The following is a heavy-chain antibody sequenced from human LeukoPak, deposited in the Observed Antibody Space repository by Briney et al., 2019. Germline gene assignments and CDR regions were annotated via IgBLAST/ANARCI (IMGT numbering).Heavy chain of an antibody. J-gene: IGHJ6*03. CDR3: ARGVPGGYYYYYYMDV. D-gene: IGHD3-10*01. Sequence: PSETLSLTCAVYGGSFSGYYWSWIRQPPGKGLEWIGEINHSGSTNYNPSLKSRVTISVDTSKNQFSLKLSSVTAADTAVYYCARGVPGGYYYYYYMDVWGKGTTVTVSS. CDR1: GGSFSGYY. V-gene: IGHV4-34*01. CDR2: INHSGST.